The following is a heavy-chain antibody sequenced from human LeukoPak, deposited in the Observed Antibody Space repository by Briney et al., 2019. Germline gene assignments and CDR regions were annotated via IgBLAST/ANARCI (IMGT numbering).Heavy chain of an antibody. D-gene: IGHD5-24*01. V-gene: IGHV3-21*01. CDR2: ISSSSSYI. J-gene: IGHJ4*02. CDR1: GFTFSSYS. CDR3: ARGDWGLATILTLFDY. Sequence: GGSLRLSCAASGFTFSSYSMNWVRQAPGKGLEWVSSISSSSSYIYYADSVKGRFTISRDNAKNSLYLQVNSLRAEDTAVYYCARGDWGLATILTLFDYWGQGTLVTVSS.